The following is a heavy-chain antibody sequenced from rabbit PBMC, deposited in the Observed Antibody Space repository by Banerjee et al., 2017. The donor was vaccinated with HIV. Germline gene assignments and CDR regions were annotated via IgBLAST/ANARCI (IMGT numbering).Heavy chain of an antibody. D-gene: IGHD2-1*01. Sequence: YASWAKGPFTISKTSSTTVTLQMTSLTAADTATYFCARDLGDNNLWGPGTLVTVS. CDR3: ARDLGDNNL. V-gene: IGHV1S40*01. J-gene: IGHJ4*01.